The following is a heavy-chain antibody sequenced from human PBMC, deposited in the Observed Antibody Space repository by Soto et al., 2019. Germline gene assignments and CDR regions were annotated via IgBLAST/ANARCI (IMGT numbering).Heavy chain of an antibody. D-gene: IGHD3-22*01. Sequence: SETLSLTCTVSGGSVSSGSYYWSWIRQPPGKGLEWIGYIYYSGSTNYNPSLKSRVTISVDTSKNQFSLKLSSVTAADTAVYYCARGSSGYYRDYWGQGTLVTVSS. CDR3: ARGSSGYYRDY. V-gene: IGHV4-61*01. CDR2: IYYSGST. J-gene: IGHJ4*02. CDR1: GGSVSSGSYY.